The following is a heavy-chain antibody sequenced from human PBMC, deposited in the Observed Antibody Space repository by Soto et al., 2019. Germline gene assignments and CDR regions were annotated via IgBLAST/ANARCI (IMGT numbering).Heavy chain of an antibody. CDR3: ATRSLLYSSSLTALDY. Sequence: SETLSLTCTVSGGSISSSSYYWGWIRQPPGKGLEWIGSIYYGGSTYYNPSLKSRVTISVDTSKNQFSLKLSSVTAADTAVYYCATRSLLYSSSLTALDYWGQGTLVTVSS. V-gene: IGHV4-39*01. CDR2: IYYGGST. J-gene: IGHJ4*02. CDR1: GGSISSSSYY. D-gene: IGHD6-6*01.